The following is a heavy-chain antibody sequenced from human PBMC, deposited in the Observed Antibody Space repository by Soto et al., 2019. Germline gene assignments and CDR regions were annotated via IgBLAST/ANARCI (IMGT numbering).Heavy chain of an antibody. J-gene: IGHJ4*02. Sequence: ASVKVSCKASGYTFTSYYMHWVRQAPGQGLEWMGIINPSGGSTSYAQKFQGRVTMTRDTSTSTVYMELSSLRSEDTAVYYCARLLGYCSGGSCPFDVWGQGSPVTVSS. V-gene: IGHV1-46*01. D-gene: IGHD2-15*01. CDR1: GYTFTSYY. CDR3: ARLLGYCSGGSCPFDV. CDR2: INPSGGST.